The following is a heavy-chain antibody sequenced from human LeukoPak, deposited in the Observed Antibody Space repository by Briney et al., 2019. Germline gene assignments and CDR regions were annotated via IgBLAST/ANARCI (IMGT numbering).Heavy chain of an antibody. CDR3: ARDGLASSGCPDY. CDR2: IKQDGNEK. CDR1: GFTFSSYW. D-gene: IGHD6-25*01. J-gene: IGHJ4*02. Sequence: GGSLRLSCAASGFTFSSYWMSWVRQAPGKGLEWVANIKQDGNEKYYVDSVKGRFTISRDNTKNSLYLQMNSLRAEDTAVYYCARDGLASSGCPDYWGQGALVTVSS. V-gene: IGHV3-7*01.